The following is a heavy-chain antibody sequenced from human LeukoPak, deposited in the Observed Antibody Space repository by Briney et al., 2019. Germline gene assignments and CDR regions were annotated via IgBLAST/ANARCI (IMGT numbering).Heavy chain of an antibody. CDR3: ARDSYKDIVVVPAAADY. Sequence: ASVKVSCKASGYTFTSYGISWVRQAPGQGLEWMGWISAYNGNTNYAQKLQGRVTMTTDTSTSTAYMELRSLRSDDTAVYYCARDSYKDIVVVPAAADYWGQGTLVTVSS. D-gene: IGHD2-2*01. J-gene: IGHJ4*02. V-gene: IGHV1-18*01. CDR1: GYTFTSYG. CDR2: ISAYNGNT.